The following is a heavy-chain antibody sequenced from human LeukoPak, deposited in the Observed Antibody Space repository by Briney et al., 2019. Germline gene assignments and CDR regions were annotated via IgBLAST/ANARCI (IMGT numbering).Heavy chain of an antibody. CDR3: ARESGYSYGPNYYYYYGMDV. CDR1: GGSFSGYY. D-gene: IGHD5-18*01. CDR2: INHSGST. Sequence: SETLSLTCAVYGGSFSGYYWSWIRQPPGKGLEWTGEINHSGSTNYNPSLKSRVTISVDTSKNQFSLKLSSVTAADTAVYYCARESGYSYGPNYYYYYGMDVWGQGTTVTVSS. J-gene: IGHJ6*02. V-gene: IGHV4-34*01.